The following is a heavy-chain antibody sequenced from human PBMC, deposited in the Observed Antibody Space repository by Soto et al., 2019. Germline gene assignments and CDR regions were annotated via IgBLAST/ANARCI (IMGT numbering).Heavy chain of an antibody. Sequence: ASVKVSCKASGYTFTRYAMHWVRQAPGQRLEWMGWINAGNGNTKYSQKFQGRVTMTTDTSTSTAYMELRSLRSDDTAVYYCARGVGSGSYYNQYNWFDPWGQGTLVTVSS. J-gene: IGHJ5*02. CDR3: ARGVGSGSYYNQYNWFDP. D-gene: IGHD3-10*01. CDR2: INAGNGNT. V-gene: IGHV1-3*01. CDR1: GYTFTRYA.